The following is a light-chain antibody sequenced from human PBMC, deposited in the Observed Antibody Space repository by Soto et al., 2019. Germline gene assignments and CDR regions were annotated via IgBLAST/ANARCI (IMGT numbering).Light chain of an antibody. CDR3: ATWDGRLSVGV. CDR2: ENN. J-gene: IGLJ1*01. CDR1: SSNLGINF. Sequence: QSALTQPPSVSAAPERKVTISCSGGSSNLGINFVSWYQQFPGGVPKLLIYENNKRPSGIPDRFSGAKSGTSATLDITGLQAGDEADYYCATWDGRLSVGVFGGGTKVTVL. V-gene: IGLV1-51*02.